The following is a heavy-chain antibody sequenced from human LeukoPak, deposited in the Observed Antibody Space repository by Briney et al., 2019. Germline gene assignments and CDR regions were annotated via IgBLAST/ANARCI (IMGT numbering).Heavy chain of an antibody. CDR2: IYTSGST. D-gene: IGHD3-22*01. Sequence: SETLSLTCTVSGGSISSYYWSWIRQPPGKGLEWIGYIYTSGSTNYNPSLKSRVTISLDTSKNQFSLHLSSVTAADTAVYYCARRSGVLDSRDSRYYFDHWGQGTVVTVSS. CDR1: GGSISSYY. V-gene: IGHV4-4*09. J-gene: IGHJ4*02. CDR3: ARRSGVLDSRDSRYYFDH.